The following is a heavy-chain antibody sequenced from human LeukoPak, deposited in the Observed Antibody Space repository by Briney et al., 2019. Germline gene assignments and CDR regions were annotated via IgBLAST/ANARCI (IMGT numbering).Heavy chain of an antibody. V-gene: IGHV4-59*01. CDR3: ARNLIPEQLVLNF. CDR1: GGSISNYY. CDR2: IYYTGST. D-gene: IGHD6-13*01. J-gene: IGHJ4*02. Sequence: KTSETLSLTCTVFGGSISNYYWNWIRQPPGKGLEWMGYIYYTGSTNYNPSLKSRVTMSVDTSKNQFSLNLRSVTPEDTAVYYCARNLIPEQLVLNFWGQGTLVTVSS.